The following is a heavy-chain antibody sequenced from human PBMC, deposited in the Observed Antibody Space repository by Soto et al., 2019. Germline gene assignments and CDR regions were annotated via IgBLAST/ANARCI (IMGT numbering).Heavy chain of an antibody. CDR2: IKTDGSVT. Sequence: LRLSCAASGFTFSTYWMHWVRQAPGKGLVWVSRIKTDGSVTTYADSVKGRFTISRDNAKNTLYLQMNTLRAEDTAVYYCARDLGGSHDYWGRGTLVTVSS. CDR3: ARDLGGSHDY. CDR1: GFTFSTYW. D-gene: IGHD3-16*01. J-gene: IGHJ4*02. V-gene: IGHV3-74*01.